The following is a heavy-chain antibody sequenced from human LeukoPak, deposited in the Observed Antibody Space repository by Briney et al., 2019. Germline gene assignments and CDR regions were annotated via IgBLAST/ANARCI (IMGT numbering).Heavy chain of an antibody. CDR2: ISYDGSNK. D-gene: IGHD2-15*01. Sequence: GGSLRLSCAASGFTFSSYAMHWVRQAPGKGLEWVAVISYDGSNKYYADSVKGRFTISRDNSKNTLYLQMNSLRAEDTAVYYCAREGWDIVVVVAANGSYYYYYMDVWGKGTTVTVSS. J-gene: IGHJ6*03. V-gene: IGHV3-30*04. CDR3: AREGWDIVVVVAANGSYYYYYMDV. CDR1: GFTFSSYA.